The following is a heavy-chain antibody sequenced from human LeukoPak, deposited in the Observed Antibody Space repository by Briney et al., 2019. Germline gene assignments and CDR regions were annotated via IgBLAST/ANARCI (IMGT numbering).Heavy chain of an antibody. CDR1: GYTFTGYY. J-gene: IGHJ4*02. V-gene: IGHV1-2*02. Sequence: ASVKVSCKASGYTFTGYYMHWVRQAPGQGLEWMGWINPNSGGTNYAQKFQGRVTMTRDTSNSTAYMELCRLRSEDTAVYYCAIVPRPGEYNCYGGYWGQGTPVAVSS. CDR2: INPNSGGT. D-gene: IGHD4-23*01. CDR3: AIVPRPGEYNCYGGY.